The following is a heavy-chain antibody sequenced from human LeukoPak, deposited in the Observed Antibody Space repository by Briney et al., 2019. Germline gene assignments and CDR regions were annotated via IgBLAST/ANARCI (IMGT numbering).Heavy chain of an antibody. J-gene: IGHJ5*02. V-gene: IGHV3-74*01. CDR3: VRSMSGRNDL. CDR2: INVEGTRT. Sequence: GGSLRLSCAGSGFTFSNYWVHWVRQAPGKGLVWVSRINVEGTRTDYADSVRGRFTISGDNAKNTLYLQMNGLTAEDTAIYYCVRSMSGRNDLWGQGTLVSVSA. D-gene: IGHD3-3*01. CDR1: GFTFSNYW.